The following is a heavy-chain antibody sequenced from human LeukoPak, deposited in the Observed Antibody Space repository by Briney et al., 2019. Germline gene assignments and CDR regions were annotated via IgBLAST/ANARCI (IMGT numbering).Heavy chain of an antibody. J-gene: IGHJ4*02. CDR3: ARTLAFFYIVSTTYYFDY. V-gene: IGHV4-59*01. CDR1: GGFISSYY. Sequence: SETLSLTCTVSGGFISSYYWSWLRQPPAKGLEWIGYIYYSGSSYYNPSLKSQVTISVATTNNHFSLKLSSMNAADTAVYYCARTLAFFYIVSTTYYFDYWGQGTLVTVSS. D-gene: IGHD5/OR15-5a*01. CDR2: IYYSGSS.